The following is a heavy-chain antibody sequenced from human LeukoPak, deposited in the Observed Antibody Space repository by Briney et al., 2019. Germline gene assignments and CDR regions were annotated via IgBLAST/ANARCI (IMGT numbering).Heavy chain of an antibody. CDR2: INHSGST. D-gene: IGHD6-13*01. CDR3: ASSKAGIAAAVS. V-gene: IGHV4-34*01. J-gene: IGHJ5*02. CDR1: GGSFSGYY. Sequence: SETLSLTCAVYGGSFSGYYWSWIRQPPGKGLEWIGEINHSGSTNYNPSLKSRVTISVDTSKNQFSLKLSPVTAADTGVYYCASSKAGIAAAVSWGQGTLVTVSS.